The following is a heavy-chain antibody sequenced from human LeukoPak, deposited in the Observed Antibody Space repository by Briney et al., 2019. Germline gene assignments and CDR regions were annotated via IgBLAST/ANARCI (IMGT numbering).Heavy chain of an antibody. Sequence: SETLSLTCTVYGGSFSGYYWSWIRQPPGKGLEWIGEINHSGSTNYNPSLKSRVTISVDTSKNQFSLKLSSVTAADTAVYYCARHVGLTYYYGSGSYFFDYWGQGTLVTVSS. V-gene: IGHV4-34*01. J-gene: IGHJ4*02. CDR2: INHSGST. CDR1: GGSFSGYY. CDR3: ARHVGLTYYYGSGSYFFDY. D-gene: IGHD3-10*01.